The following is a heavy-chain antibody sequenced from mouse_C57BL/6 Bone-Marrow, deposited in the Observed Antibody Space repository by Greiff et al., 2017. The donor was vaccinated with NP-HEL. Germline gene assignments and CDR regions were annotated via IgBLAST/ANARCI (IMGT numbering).Heavy chain of an antibody. V-gene: IGHV1-64*01. J-gene: IGHJ3*01. CDR3: ARNYDAWFAY. Sequence: VKLQQSGAELVKPGASVKLSCKASGYTFTSYWMHWVKQRPGQGLEWIGMIHPNSGSTNYNEKFKSKATLTVDKSSSTAYMQLSSLTSEDSAVYYCARNYDAWFAYWGQGTLVTVSA. D-gene: IGHD2-4*01. CDR2: IHPNSGST. CDR1: GYTFTSYW.